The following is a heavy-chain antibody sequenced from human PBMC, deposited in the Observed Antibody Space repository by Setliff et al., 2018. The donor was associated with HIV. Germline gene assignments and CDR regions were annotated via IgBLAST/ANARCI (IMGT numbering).Heavy chain of an antibody. D-gene: IGHD3-16*01. Sequence: SGPTLVNPTPPLTLTCDFSAFSLAAAGVAVAWVRQPPGEGLEWLALIYWDDDVRYNPSLGRRLTITKDTSKNQVVLTMSNMDPLDTATYFCAHVHDYRDAYFDSWGQGSLGTVSS. CDR3: AHVHDYRDAYFDS. CDR1: AFSLAAAGVA. CDR2: IYWDDDV. J-gene: IGHJ4*01. V-gene: IGHV2-5*02.